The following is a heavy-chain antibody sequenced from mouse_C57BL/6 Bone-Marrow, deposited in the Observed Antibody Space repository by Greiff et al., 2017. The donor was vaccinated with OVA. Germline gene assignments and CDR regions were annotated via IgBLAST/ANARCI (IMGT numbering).Heavy chain of an antibody. CDR1: GFNIKDDY. Sequence: EVKVVESGAELVRPGASVKLSCTASGFNIKDDYMHWVKQRPEQGLEWIGWIDPENGDTEYASKFQGKATITADTSSNTAYLQLSSLTSEDTAVYYCTPHYYGSSYDAYWGQGTLVTVSA. J-gene: IGHJ3*01. CDR2: IDPENGDT. CDR3: TPHYYGSSYDAY. V-gene: IGHV14-4*01. D-gene: IGHD1-1*01.